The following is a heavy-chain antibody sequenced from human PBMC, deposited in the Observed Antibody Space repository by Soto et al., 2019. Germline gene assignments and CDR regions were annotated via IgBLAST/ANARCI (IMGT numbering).Heavy chain of an antibody. Sequence: EASLRLSCTASGVTFSAYAMGWVRQAPGKGLGWGSLFSDSSRNRYHADSVKGRFTISSDNPRKTFYLKMNSLRAADTAVYYCAKGSGPPYSGSYVDYWGQGTLVNVSS. CDR3: AKGSGPPYSGSYVDY. J-gene: IGHJ4*02. V-gene: IGHV3-23*01. CDR1: GVTFSAYA. D-gene: IGHD1-26*01. CDR2: FSDSSRNR.